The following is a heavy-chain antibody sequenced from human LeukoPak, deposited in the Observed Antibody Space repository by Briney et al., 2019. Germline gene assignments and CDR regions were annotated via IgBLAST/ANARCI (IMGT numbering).Heavy chain of an antibody. D-gene: IGHD2-8*02. CDR3: AKEKERWCFYYYHMDV. J-gene: IGHJ6*03. V-gene: IGHV3-30*18. CDR2: ISSDGRNE. Sequence: GGSLRLSCAASGFSLSSYGIHWVRRSPGKGLEWVAVISSDGRNENCADSVKGRFTISRDNSKSTVYLQMDSLRADDTAVYYCAKEKERWCFYYYHMDVWGKGTSVTVSS. CDR1: GFSLSSYG.